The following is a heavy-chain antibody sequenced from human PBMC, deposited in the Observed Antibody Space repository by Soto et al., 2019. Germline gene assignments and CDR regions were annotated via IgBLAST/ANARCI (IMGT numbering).Heavy chain of an antibody. V-gene: IGHV4-4*02. CDR1: GGSTRSNNW. Sequence: QVRLQESGPGLVKPSGTLSLTCNMSGGSTRSNNWWNWVRQAPGKGLEWIGEIHYSENTNYNPSLKSRATISLGKSKTQFSLKLTSVTAEDTAVYYCAKSMTTVSFDYYYYYGLDVWGQGTTVTVSS. J-gene: IGHJ6*02. CDR2: IHYSENT. CDR3: AKSMTTVSFDYYYYYGLDV. D-gene: IGHD4-4*01.